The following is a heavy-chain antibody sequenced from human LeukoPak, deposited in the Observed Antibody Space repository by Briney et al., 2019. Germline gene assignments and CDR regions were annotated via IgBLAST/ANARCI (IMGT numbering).Heavy chain of an antibody. CDR1: GFTFSSYA. Sequence: GGSLRLSCAASGFTFSSYAMSWVRQAPGKGLEWVSAISSSGGSTYYADSVKGRFTIYRDNSKNTLYLQMNSLRAEYTAVYYCAKGLDIVATQFDYWGQGTLVTVSS. CDR2: ISSSGGST. D-gene: IGHD5-12*01. J-gene: IGHJ4*02. CDR3: AKGLDIVATQFDY. V-gene: IGHV3-23*01.